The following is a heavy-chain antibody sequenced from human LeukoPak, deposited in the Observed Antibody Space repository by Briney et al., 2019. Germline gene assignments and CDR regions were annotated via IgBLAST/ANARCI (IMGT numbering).Heavy chain of an antibody. CDR1: GGSISSYY. V-gene: IGHV4-59*01. D-gene: IGHD6-25*01. J-gene: IGHJ6*02. CDR2: IYDSGST. CDR3: ARDAAETGYYYYAMDV. Sequence: KPSETLSLTCTVSGGSISSYYWSWMRQPPGKGLEWIGYIYDSGSTKYNPSLKSRVTMSVDTSKSQFSLRLSSVTAADTAVYYCARDAAETGYYYYAMDVWGQGTTVTVSS.